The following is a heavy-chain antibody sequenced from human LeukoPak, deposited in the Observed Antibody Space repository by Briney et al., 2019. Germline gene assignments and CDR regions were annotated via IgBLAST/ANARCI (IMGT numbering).Heavy chain of an antibody. CDR3: ARAPKFRLVGVPKGPFDP. V-gene: IGHV3-11*01. CDR1: GFTFSGYY. D-gene: IGHD1-26*01. CDR2: ISNSGSTI. J-gene: IGHJ5*02. Sequence: GGSLRLSCAASGFTFSGYYMSWIRQAPGKGLEWVSYISNSGSTIYYADSVKGRFFISRDNAKNSLYLQMNSLRAEDTAVYYCARAPKFRLVGVPKGPFDPWGQGTLVTVSS.